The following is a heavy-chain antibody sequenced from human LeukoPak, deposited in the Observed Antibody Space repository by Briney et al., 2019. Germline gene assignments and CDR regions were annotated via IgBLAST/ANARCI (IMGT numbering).Heavy chain of an antibody. D-gene: IGHD2-15*01. CDR2: IIGSGGTT. CDR3: AKKEGVPYSSWYMDV. CDR1: GFSFGSFA. Sequence: GGSLRLSCAASGFSFGSFAMSWVRHAPGKGLEWVSGIIGSGGTTFYADSVKGRFTICRDNSKNTLYLQMNSLRAEDTAIYCCAKKEGVPYSSWYMDVWGKGTTVTVSS. J-gene: IGHJ6*03. V-gene: IGHV3-23*01.